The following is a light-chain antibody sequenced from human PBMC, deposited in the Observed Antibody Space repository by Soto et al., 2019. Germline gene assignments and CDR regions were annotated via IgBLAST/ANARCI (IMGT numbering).Light chain of an antibody. CDR2: DVS. Sequence: QSVLTQPRSVSGSPGQSVTISCTGTSSDVGGYNYVSWYQQHPGKAPKLMIYDVSKRPSGVPDRFSGSKSGNTASLTISGLQAEDEADYYCCSYAGSFDGGTKLTVL. CDR3: CSYAGS. CDR1: SSDVGGYNY. J-gene: IGLJ2*01. V-gene: IGLV2-11*01.